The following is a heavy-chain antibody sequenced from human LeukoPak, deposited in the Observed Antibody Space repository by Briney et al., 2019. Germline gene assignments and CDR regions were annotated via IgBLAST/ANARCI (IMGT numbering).Heavy chain of an antibody. D-gene: IGHD6-13*01. V-gene: IGHV1-2*02. J-gene: IGHJ5*02. CDR1: GYAFTGYY. Sequence: ASVKVSCKASGYAFTGYYMHWVRQAPGQGLEWMGWINPNSGGTNYAQKFRGRVTMTRDTSISTAYMELSRLRSDDTAVYYCARESAYSSSWYRVRWFDPWGQGTLVTVSS. CDR2: INPNSGGT. CDR3: ARESAYSSSWYRVRWFDP.